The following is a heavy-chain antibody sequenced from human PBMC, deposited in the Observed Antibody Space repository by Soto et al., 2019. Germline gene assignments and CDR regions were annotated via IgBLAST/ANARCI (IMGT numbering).Heavy chain of an antibody. V-gene: IGHV1-46*03. J-gene: IGHJ6*03. CDR3: ASGKYYDILTGYYNVPNYYYYMDV. CDR1: GYTFTSYY. Sequence: ASVKVSCKASGYTFTSYYMHWVRQAPGQGLEWMGIINPSGGSTSYAQKFQGRVTMTRDTSTSTVYMELSSLRSEDTAVYYCASGKYYDILTGYYNVPNYYYYMDVWGKGTTVTVSS. CDR2: INPSGGST. D-gene: IGHD3-9*01.